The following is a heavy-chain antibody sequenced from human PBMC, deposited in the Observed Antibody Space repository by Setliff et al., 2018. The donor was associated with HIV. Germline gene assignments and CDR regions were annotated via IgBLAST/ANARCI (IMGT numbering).Heavy chain of an antibody. V-gene: IGHV1-69*05. D-gene: IGHD2-2*01. CDR2: IIPISGTA. Sequence: SVKVSCKASGGTFSNYGMSWVRQAPGQGLEWMGGIIPISGTANYAQKFQGRVTITTDESTSTAYMELSGLRSGDTAVYSCARDFGGYCSSMSCPGLFDPWGQGTLVTVSS. CDR3: ARDFGGYCSSMSCPGLFDP. J-gene: IGHJ5*02. CDR1: GGTFSNYG.